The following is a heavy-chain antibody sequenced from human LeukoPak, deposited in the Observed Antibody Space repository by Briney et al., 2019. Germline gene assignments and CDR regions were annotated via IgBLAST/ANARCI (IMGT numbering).Heavy chain of an antibody. Sequence: GVSLRLSCAASGFDFGTYWMSWVRQAPGKGPEWVANISEGGSEKYFADYVKGRFPISRDNARNSLYLQMNSLRAEDTAVYYCARGGYCRGPTCYYFWYWGQGAMVSVS. J-gene: IGHJ4*03. V-gene: IGHV3-7*04. CDR1: GFDFGTYW. D-gene: IGHD2-15*01. CDR2: ISEGGSEK. CDR3: ARGGYCRGPTCYYFWY.